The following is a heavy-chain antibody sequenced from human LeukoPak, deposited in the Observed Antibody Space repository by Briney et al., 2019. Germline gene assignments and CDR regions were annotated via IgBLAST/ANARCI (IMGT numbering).Heavy chain of an antibody. CDR2: INTSGST. Sequence: SETLSLTCTVSGGSISSGSYFWPWIRQPAGKGLEWIGRINTSGSTNYNPSLKSRVTISVDTSKNQFSLKLSSVTAADTAVFYCAREGYTSSWYSGYYYFDYWGQGTLVTVSS. D-gene: IGHD6-13*01. J-gene: IGHJ4*02. CDR3: AREGYTSSWYSGYYYFDY. V-gene: IGHV4-61*02. CDR1: GGSISSGSYF.